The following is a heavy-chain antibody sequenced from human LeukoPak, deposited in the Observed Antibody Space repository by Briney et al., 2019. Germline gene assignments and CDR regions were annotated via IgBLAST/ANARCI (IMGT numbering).Heavy chain of an antibody. CDR2: VSHTGAT. CDR1: GASINGYF. CDR3: ARDRRGSFYTFDL. D-gene: IGHD1-26*01. V-gene: IGHV4-59*01. J-gene: IGHJ3*01. Sequence: KPSETLSLTCSVSGASINGYFWNWVRQTPEKRLDWIGYVSHTGATTSNPTLKSRVSITIDTSKSQISLTMTSVTAADSALYYCARDRRGSFYTFDLWGAGTIVPVS.